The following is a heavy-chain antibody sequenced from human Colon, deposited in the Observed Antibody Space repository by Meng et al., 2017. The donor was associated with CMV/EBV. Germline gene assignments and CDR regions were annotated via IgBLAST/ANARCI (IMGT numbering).Heavy chain of an antibody. V-gene: IGHV2-5*02. Sequence: FSLGGNGETVGWFRRPPRKALEWLAVLCWDDDERYSPSLKTRLNITGDTSLDRVVLTMTNMHPVDTGTYYCAHYSYGYVWGHCRFDYWGQGTLVTVSS. D-gene: IGHD3-16*01. J-gene: IGHJ4*02. CDR1: FSLGGNGET. CDR2: LCWDDDE. CDR3: AHYSYGYVWGHCRFDY.